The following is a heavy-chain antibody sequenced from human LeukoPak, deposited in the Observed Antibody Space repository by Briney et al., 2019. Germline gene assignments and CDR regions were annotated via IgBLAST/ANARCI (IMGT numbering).Heavy chain of an antibody. J-gene: IGHJ4*02. V-gene: IGHV3-7*01. CDR3: ARDDGNAYYEY. CDR2: INEDGSDR. D-gene: IGHD3-22*01. CDR1: GFTFSSSW. Sequence: GGSLGLSCAASGFTFSSSWMTWVRQAPGKGLEWVANINEDGSDRYYVGSVKGRFTISRDNAKNSLFLQMNSLRVDDTAVYYCARDDGNAYYEYWGQGTLVTVSS.